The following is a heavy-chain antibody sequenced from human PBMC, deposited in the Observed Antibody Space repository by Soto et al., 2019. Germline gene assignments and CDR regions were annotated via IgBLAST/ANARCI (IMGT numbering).Heavy chain of an antibody. V-gene: IGHV1-3*01. J-gene: IGHJ6*02. D-gene: IGHD3-10*01. CDR2: INVGNGNT. Sequence: ASVKVSCKASGYKFSSYAIHWVRQAPGQRLEWMGWINVGNGNTKYSQKFHDRVTIIRDTSADTAYMEVSSLRSEDTAVYYCARMRMLRGVSQYYYYGIDVWGQGTTVTVSS. CDR3: ARMRMLRGVSQYYYYGIDV. CDR1: GYKFSSYA.